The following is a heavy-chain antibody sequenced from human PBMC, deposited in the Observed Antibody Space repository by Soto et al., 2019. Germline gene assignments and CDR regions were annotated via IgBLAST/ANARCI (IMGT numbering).Heavy chain of an antibody. Sequence: ASVKVSCKASGYSCTIYGITWLRQSPGQVLGWMGWISTYDGNTNYAQNFQGRVSMARDTSTSTAYMELRSLRSEDTAVYYCARDRGRSCIGGICPFDYWGQGTLVTVSS. CDR1: GYSCTIYG. CDR3: ARDRGRSCIGGICPFDY. V-gene: IGHV1-18*01. D-gene: IGHD2-15*01. CDR2: ISTYDGNT. J-gene: IGHJ4*02.